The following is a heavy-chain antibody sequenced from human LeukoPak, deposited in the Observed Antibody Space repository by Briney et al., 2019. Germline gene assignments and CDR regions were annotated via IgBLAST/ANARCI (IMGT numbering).Heavy chain of an antibody. CDR2: ISYDGSNK. CDR3: ARSQYSSSWLPYYYYGMDV. V-gene: IGHV3-30-3*01. CDR1: GFTFSSYA. D-gene: IGHD6-13*01. J-gene: IGHJ6*02. Sequence: SGGSPRLSCAASGFTFSSYAMHWVRQAPGKGLEWVAVISYDGSNKYYADSVKGRFTISRDNSKNTLYLQMNSLRAEDTAVYYCARSQYSSSWLPYYYYGMDVWGQGTTVTVSS.